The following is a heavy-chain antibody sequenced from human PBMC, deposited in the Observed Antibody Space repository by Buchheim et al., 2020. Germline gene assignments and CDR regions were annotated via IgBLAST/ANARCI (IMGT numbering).Heavy chain of an antibody. CDR1: GGSFSGYY. J-gene: IGHJ4*02. Sequence: QVQLQQWGAGLLKPSETLSLTCAVSGGSFSGYYWSWIRQPPGKGLEWIGEINHSGSTNYNPSLKSRVTISVDTSKNQFSLKLSSVTAADTAVYYCARGRTTGTTGSDYWGQGTL. D-gene: IGHD1-1*01. CDR3: ARGRTTGTTGSDY. V-gene: IGHV4-34*01. CDR2: INHSGST.